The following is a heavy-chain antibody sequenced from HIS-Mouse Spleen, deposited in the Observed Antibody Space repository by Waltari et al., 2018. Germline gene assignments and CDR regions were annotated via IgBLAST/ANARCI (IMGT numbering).Heavy chain of an antibody. V-gene: IGHV3-30*18. J-gene: IGHJ4*02. CDR1: GLTFSSYG. CDR3: AKDTSGSYSDY. CDR2: ISYDGSNK. Sequence: QVQLVESGGGVVQAGRSLRLSCAASGLTFSSYGMHWVRQAPGKGLEWVAVISYDGSNKYYADSVKGRFTISRDNSKNTLYLQMNSLRAEDTAVYYCAKDTSGSYSDYWGQGTLVTVSS. D-gene: IGHD1-26*01.